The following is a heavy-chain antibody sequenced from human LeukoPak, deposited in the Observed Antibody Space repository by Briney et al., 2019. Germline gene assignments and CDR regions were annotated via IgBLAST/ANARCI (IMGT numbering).Heavy chain of an antibody. CDR1: GGSFSGYY. J-gene: IGHJ5*02. V-gene: IGHV4-34*01. Sequence: PSETLSLTCAVYGGSFSGYYWSWIRQPPGKGLEWIGEINHSGSTNYNPSLKSRVTISVDTSKNQFSLKLSSVTAADTAVYYCARLQRQDSSGCCWFDPWGQGTLVTVSS. CDR2: INHSGST. D-gene: IGHD6-19*01. CDR3: ARLQRQDSSGCCWFDP.